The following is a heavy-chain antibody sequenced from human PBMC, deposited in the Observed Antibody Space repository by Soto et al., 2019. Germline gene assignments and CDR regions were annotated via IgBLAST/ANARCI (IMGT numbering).Heavy chain of an antibody. CDR3: ARSLITLFGVDNWFDH. CDR1: GYTFTSYG. J-gene: IGHJ5*02. V-gene: IGHV1-18*04. CDR2: ISAYNGNT. D-gene: IGHD3-3*01. Sequence: ASVKVSCKASGYTFTSYGISWVRQAPGQGLEWMGWISAYNGNTNHAQKLQGRVTMTTDTSTSTAYMELRSLRSDDTAVYYCARSLITLFGVDNWFDHWGQGILVPVSS.